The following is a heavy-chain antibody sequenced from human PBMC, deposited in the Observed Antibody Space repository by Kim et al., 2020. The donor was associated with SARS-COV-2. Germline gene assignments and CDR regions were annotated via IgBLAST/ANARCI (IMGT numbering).Heavy chain of an antibody. Sequence: SETLSLTCAVYGGSFSGYYWSWIRQPPGKGLEWIGEINHSGSTNYNPSLKSRVTISVDTSKNQFSLKLSPVTAADTAVYYCARDGSRGYSYGYANYGMDVWGQGTTVTVSS. D-gene: IGHD5-18*01. CDR1: GGSFSGYY. V-gene: IGHV4-34*01. CDR3: ARDGSRGYSYGYANYGMDV. J-gene: IGHJ6*02. CDR2: INHSGST.